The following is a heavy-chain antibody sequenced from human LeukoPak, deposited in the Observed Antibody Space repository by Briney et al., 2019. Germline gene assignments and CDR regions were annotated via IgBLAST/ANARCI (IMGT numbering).Heavy chain of an antibody. Sequence: ASVKVSCKASGYTFTGYYMHWVRQAPGQGLEWVGRINPNSGDTIYAQKFEGRVNMTRDTSISTAYMELSRLRSDDTAVYYCARDRGELGDEGWFDPWGQGTLVTVSS. V-gene: IGHV1-2*06. CDR2: INPNSGDT. CDR1: GYTFTGYY. J-gene: IGHJ5*02. CDR3: ARDRGELGDEGWFDP. D-gene: IGHD7-27*01.